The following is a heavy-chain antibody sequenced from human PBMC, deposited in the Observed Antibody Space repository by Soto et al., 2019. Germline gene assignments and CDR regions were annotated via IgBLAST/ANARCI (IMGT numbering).Heavy chain of an antibody. V-gene: IGHV3-21*01. Sequence: EVQLVESGGGLVKPGGSLRLSCAASGFTFSSYSMNWVRQAPGKGLEWVSSISSSSSYIYYADSVKGRFTISRDNAKNSLYLQMNCLRAEDTAVYYCGRDRNRLRLRELSLLVWGQGTLVTVSS. CDR2: ISSSSSYI. CDR3: GRDRNRLRLRELSLLV. J-gene: IGHJ4*02. D-gene: IGHD3-16*02. CDR1: GFTFSSYS.